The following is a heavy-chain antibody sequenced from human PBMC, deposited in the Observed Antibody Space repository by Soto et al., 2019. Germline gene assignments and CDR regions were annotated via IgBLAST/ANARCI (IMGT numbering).Heavy chain of an antibody. Sequence: SGPTLVKPTQTLTLTCTFSGFSLSTSGVGVGWIRQPPGKALEWLALIYWDDDKRYSPSLKSRLTITKDTSKNQVVLTMTNMDPVDSASYYCAHSYGLDTYYDILTGYFDYWGQGTLVTVSS. CDR1: GFSLSTSGVG. V-gene: IGHV2-5*02. CDR2: IYWDDDK. J-gene: IGHJ4*02. D-gene: IGHD3-9*01. CDR3: AHSYGLDTYYDILTGYFDY.